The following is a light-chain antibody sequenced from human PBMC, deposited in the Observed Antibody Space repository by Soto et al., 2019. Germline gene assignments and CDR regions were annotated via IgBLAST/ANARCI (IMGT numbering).Light chain of an antibody. CDR1: QSVSSSY. CDR3: QQYGSSPVT. V-gene: IGKV3-20*01. CDR2: GAS. J-gene: IGKJ1*01. Sequence: TQSPGTLSLSPGERATLSCRASQSVSSSYLAWYQRKPGQAPRLLIYGASSRATGIPDRFSGSGSGTDFTLSISRLEPEDFAVYYCQQYGSSPVTFGQGTKVDIK.